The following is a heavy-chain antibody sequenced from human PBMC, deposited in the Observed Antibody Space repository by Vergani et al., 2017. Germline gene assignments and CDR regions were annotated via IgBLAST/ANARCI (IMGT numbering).Heavy chain of an antibody. Sequence: EVQLVQSGAEVKKPGESLKISCKGSGYSFTSYWIGWVRQMPGKGLEWLGIIYPGDSDTRYSPSFQGQVTISADKYISTAYLQWSSLKASDTAMYYCARQIVVVPAAIREYYYYYMDVWGKGTTVTVSS. CDR2: IYPGDSDT. V-gene: IGHV5-51*01. J-gene: IGHJ6*03. CDR1: GYSFTSYW. D-gene: IGHD2-2*01. CDR3: ARQIVVVPAAIREYYYYYMDV.